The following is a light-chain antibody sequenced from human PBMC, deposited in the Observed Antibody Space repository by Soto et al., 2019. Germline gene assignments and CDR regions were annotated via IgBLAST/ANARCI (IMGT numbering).Light chain of an antibody. CDR2: EVS. CDR1: SSDVGGYNY. Sequence: QSALTQPPSASGSPGQSVTISCTGTSSDVGGYNYVSWYQQHPGKAPKLMIFEVSQRPSGVPDRFSGSKSGNTASLTVSGLQAEDEADYYCSSYAGNNHVVFGGETNLTVL. CDR3: SSYAGNNHVV. J-gene: IGLJ2*01. V-gene: IGLV2-8*01.